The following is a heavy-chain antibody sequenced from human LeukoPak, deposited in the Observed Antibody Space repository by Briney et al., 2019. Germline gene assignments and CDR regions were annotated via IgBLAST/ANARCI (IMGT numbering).Heavy chain of an antibody. CDR3: ARGGGLDV. Sequence: GGSLRLSCAASGFSFSAYIMNWVRQAPGKGLEWVSSISSNSNYIYYADSVRGRFTISRDNSKNSLFLQMNSLRAEDTAVYYCARGGGLDVWGQGATVTVSS. D-gene: IGHD3-16*01. J-gene: IGHJ6*02. CDR1: GFSFSAYI. CDR2: ISSNSNYI. V-gene: IGHV3-21*01.